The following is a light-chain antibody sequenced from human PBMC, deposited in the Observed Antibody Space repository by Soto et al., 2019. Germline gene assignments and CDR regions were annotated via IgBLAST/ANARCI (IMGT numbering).Light chain of an antibody. CDR2: DVN. Sequence: QPVLIQPASVSGSPGQSITISCTGTTSDVGGYNHVSWFQQHPGKVPKLMIYDVNNPPSGVSNRFSGSKSGNTASLTISGLQAEDEADYYCSSYTNTNTLVFGGGTKVTVL. J-gene: IGLJ2*01. CDR1: TSDVGGYNH. CDR3: SSYTNTNTLV. V-gene: IGLV2-14*01.